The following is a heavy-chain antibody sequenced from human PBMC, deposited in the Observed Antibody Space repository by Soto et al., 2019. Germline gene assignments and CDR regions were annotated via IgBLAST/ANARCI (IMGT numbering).Heavy chain of an antibody. CDR1: GGSISNNNYY. Sequence: SETLSLTCTVSGGSISNNNYYWGWIRQPPGEGLEWIGSIRYGGNAFYTPSLRGRVTMSVDTSKNQFSLKLTSVTAADTAVYYCANLAVYSSIAVSGLYFVHWGQGTLVTVSS. D-gene: IGHD6-19*01. V-gene: IGHV4-39*01. CDR3: ANLAVYSSIAVSGLYFVH. CDR2: IRYGGNA. J-gene: IGHJ4*02.